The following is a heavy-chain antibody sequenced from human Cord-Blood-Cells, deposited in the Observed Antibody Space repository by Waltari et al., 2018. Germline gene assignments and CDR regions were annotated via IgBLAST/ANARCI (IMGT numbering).Heavy chain of an antibody. Sequence: EVQLVASGGGLVPPGWSLRLSCAALGFTFSSSEMHWVRQAAGQGMEWVSYISSSGSTIYDADSVKGRFTISRDNAKNSLYLQMNSLRAEDTAVYYCARSYITPDYWGQGTLVTVSS. V-gene: IGHV3-48*03. J-gene: IGHJ4*02. CDR1: GFTFSSSE. CDR3: ARSYITPDY. CDR2: ISSSGSTI. D-gene: IGHD1-20*01.